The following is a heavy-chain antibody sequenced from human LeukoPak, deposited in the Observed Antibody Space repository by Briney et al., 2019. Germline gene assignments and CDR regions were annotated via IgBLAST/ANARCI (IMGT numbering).Heavy chain of an antibody. J-gene: IGHJ4*02. CDR1: GFTFSSYW. Sequence: GGPLRLSCAASGFTFSSYWMHWVRQAPGKGLVWVSRISGDVTTTTYADSVKGRFTISRDNAKNTLYLQMNSLRAEDTAVYYCARVPGAGYYKFDYWGQGTLVTVSS. V-gene: IGHV3-74*01. CDR2: ISGDVTTT. CDR3: ARVPGAGYYKFDY. D-gene: IGHD3-9*01.